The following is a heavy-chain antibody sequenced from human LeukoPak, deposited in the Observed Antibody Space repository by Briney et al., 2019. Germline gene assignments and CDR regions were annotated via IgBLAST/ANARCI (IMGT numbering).Heavy chain of an antibody. J-gene: IGHJ4*02. CDR1: GYTFTGYH. CDR2: INPNSGDT. CDR3: ARERGEQYYFDY. Sequence: ASVRVSCKASGYTFTGYHMHWVRQAPGQGLEYMGWINPNSGDTSYAQRFQGRATMTTDTSITTAYMELSRLISDDTAVYYCARERGEQYYFDYWGQGTLVTVSS. D-gene: IGHD6-19*01. V-gene: IGHV1-2*02.